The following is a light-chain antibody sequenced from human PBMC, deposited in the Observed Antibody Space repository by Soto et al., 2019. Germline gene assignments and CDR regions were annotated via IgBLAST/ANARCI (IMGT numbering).Light chain of an antibody. V-gene: IGLV2-14*01. CDR3: SSYTSSSTRV. CDR1: SSDVGGYNY. CDR2: EVS. Sequence: QSALTQPASVSGSPGQSITISCTVTSSDVGGYNYFSWYQQHPGKAPKLMIYEVSNRPSGVSNRFSGSKSGNTASLTISGLQAEDEADYYCSSYTSSSTRVFGGGTKLTVL. J-gene: IGLJ2*01.